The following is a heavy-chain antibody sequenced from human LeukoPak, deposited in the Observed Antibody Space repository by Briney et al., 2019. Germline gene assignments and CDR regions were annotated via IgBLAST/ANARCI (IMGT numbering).Heavy chain of an antibody. CDR1: GRSFSGYY. J-gene: IGHJ4*02. Sequence: SETLSLTCAVYGRSFSGYYWSWIRQPPGKGLEWIGEINHSGSTNYNPSLKSRVTISVDTSKNQFSLKLSSVTAADTAVYYCAIPGVAVAAPGDYWGQGTLVTVSS. CDR2: INHSGST. CDR3: AIPGVAVAAPGDY. D-gene: IGHD6-19*01. V-gene: IGHV4-34*01.